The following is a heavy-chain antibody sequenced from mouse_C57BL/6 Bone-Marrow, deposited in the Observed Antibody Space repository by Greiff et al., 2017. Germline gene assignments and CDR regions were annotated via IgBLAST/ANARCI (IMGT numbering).Heavy chain of an antibody. V-gene: IGHV1-54*01. Sequence: LVESGAELVRPGTSVKVSCKASGYAFTNYLIAWVKQRPGQGLEWIGVINPGSGGTNYNEKFKGKATLTADKSSSTAYMQLSSLTSEDSAVYFCARSGVTTVAWYYDVWCTGTTVTVSS. CDR2: INPGSGGT. J-gene: IGHJ1*03. CDR3: ARSGVTTVAWYYDV. D-gene: IGHD1-1*01. CDR1: GYAFTNYL.